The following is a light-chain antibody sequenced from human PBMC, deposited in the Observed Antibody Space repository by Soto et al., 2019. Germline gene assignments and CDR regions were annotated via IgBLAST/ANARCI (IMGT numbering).Light chain of an antibody. CDR1: QGIINW. V-gene: IGKV1-12*01. J-gene: IGKJ4*02. CDR3: QQANSFPLT. CDR2: TGS. Sequence: DIQMPQSPSSVSASVGDRVSITCLASQGIINWLAWYQQKPVRAPKLLIYTGSSLQSGDPSRFSGTGSGIDFTLTISSLQPEDVETYYCQQANSFPLTFGGGTKVEIK.